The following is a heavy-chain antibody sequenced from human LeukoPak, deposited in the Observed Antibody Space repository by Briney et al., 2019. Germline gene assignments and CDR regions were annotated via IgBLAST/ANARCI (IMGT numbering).Heavy chain of an antibody. D-gene: IGHD6-19*01. V-gene: IGHV3-33*01. J-gene: IGHJ4*02. Sequence: PGGSLRLSCAASGFTFSSHGMHWVRQAPGQGQEWVAVIWYDGSNKYYADSVKGRFTISRDNSKNTLYLQMNSLRAEDTAVYYCARDGTGSNSGWYIHWGQGALVTVSS. CDR2: IWYDGSNK. CDR3: ARDGTGSNSGWYIH. CDR1: GFTFSSHG.